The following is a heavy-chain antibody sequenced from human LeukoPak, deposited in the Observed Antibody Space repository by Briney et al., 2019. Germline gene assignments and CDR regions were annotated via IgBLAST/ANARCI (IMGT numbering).Heavy chain of an antibody. D-gene: IGHD3-16*01. V-gene: IGHV3-48*01. J-gene: IGHJ3*02. CDR2: ISSSSSTI. CDR3: ARDSSGLGKFAFDI. CDR1: GFTFSSYS. Sequence: GGSLRLSCAASGFTFSSYSMNWVRQAPGKGLEWVSYISSSSSTIYYADSVKGRFTISRDNAKNSLYLQMNSLRAEDTAVYYCARDSSGLGKFAFDIWGQGTMVTVSS.